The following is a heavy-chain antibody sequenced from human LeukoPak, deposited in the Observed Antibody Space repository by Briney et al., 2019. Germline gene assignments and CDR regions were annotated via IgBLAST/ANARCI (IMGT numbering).Heavy chain of an antibody. V-gene: IGHV1-46*01. CDR1: GYTFTSYY. CDR3: AAEVAVKLYYYYMDV. D-gene: IGHD6-19*01. Sequence: GASVKVSCKASGYTFTSYYMHWVRQAPGQGLEWMGIINPSGGSTSYAQKFQERVTITRDMSTSTAYMELSSLRSEDTAVYYCAAEVAVKLYYYYMDVWGKGTTVTVSS. CDR2: INPSGGST. J-gene: IGHJ6*03.